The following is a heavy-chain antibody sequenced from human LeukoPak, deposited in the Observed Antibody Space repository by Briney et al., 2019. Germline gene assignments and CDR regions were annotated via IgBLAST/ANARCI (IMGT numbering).Heavy chain of an antibody. CDR1: GYTFTSYW. J-gene: IGHJ3*02. V-gene: IGHV5-51*01. D-gene: IGHD2-15*01. Sequence: GESLKISCKGSGYTFTSYWIAWVRQMPGKGPEWMGIIYPGDSDTEYSPSFQGQVTISVDKSISTAFLQWNSLKASDNAMYYCARGGVVAAIAFDIWGQGTMVTVSS. CDR2: IYPGDSDT. CDR3: ARGGVVAAIAFDI.